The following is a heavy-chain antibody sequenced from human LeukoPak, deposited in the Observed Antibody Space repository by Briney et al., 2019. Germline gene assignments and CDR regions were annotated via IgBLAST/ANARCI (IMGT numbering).Heavy chain of an antibody. J-gene: IGHJ6*02. D-gene: IGHD3-22*01. CDR2: ISSSSSYI. Sequence: GGSLGLSCAASGFTFSSYSMNWVRQAPGKGLEWVSSISSSSSYIYYADSVKGRFTISRDNAKNSLYLQMNSLRAEDTAVYYCARGEPSSWIQLWRPYYYDSSGYYGSIYYYYGMDVWGQGTTVTVSS. CDR1: GFTFSSYS. CDR3: ARGEPSSWIQLWRPYYYDSSGYYGSIYYYYGMDV. V-gene: IGHV3-21*01.